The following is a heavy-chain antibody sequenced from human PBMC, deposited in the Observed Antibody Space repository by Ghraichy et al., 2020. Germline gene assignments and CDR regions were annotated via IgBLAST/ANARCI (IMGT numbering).Heavy chain of an antibody. V-gene: IGHV3-23*01. CDR1: GFTFSSYA. J-gene: IGHJ6*02. Sequence: GGSLRLSCAASGFTFSSYAMSWVRQAPGKGLEWVSAISGSGGSTYYADSVKGRFTISRDNSKNTLYLQMNSLRAEDTAVYYCAKVGKDIVVVPAAYMDVWGQGTTVTVSS. CDR2: ISGSGGST. CDR3: AKVGKDIVVVPAAYMDV. D-gene: IGHD2-2*01.